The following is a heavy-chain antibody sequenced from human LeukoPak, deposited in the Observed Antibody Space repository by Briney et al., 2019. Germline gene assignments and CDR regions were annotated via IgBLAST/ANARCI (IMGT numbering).Heavy chain of an antibody. V-gene: IGHV3-11*01. CDR2: ISSSGSTI. CDR1: EFTSSDYY. Sequence: GGSLRPSCAASEFTSSDYYMSWIRQAPGKGLEWVSYISSSGSTIYYADSVKGRFTISRDNAKNSLYLQMNSLRAEDTAVYYCARTRRAVAGDYWGQGTLVTVSS. J-gene: IGHJ4*02. CDR3: ARTRRAVAGDY. D-gene: IGHD6-19*01.